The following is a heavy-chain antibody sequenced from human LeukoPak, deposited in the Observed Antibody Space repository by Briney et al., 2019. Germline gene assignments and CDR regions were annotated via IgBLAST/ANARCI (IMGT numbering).Heavy chain of an antibody. CDR2: IRSSGSPI. Sequence: GGSLRLSCAASGFTFSTYSMNWVRQAPGKGLEWVAYIRSSGSPIYYADSVKGRFTISRDNAKNSLYLQMNSLRDEDTAVYYCVRDPDALDFWGQGTPVTVSS. J-gene: IGHJ4*02. V-gene: IGHV3-48*02. CDR3: VRDPDALDF. CDR1: GFTFSTYS.